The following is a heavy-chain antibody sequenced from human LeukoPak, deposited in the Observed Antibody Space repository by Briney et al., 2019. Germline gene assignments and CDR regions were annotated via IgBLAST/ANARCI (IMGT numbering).Heavy chain of an antibody. V-gene: IGHV3-74*01. D-gene: IGHD3-22*01. J-gene: IGHJ5*02. Sequence: GGSLRLSCAASGFTFSSYWMHWVRQAPGKGLVWVSRINSDGDSINYADSVKGRFTISRDNAKNTLYLQMKSLRAEDTAVYYCARAVYSSDYWTFNWFDPWGQGTLDTVSS. CDR3: ARAVYSSDYWTFNWFDP. CDR2: INSDGDSI. CDR1: GFTFSSYW.